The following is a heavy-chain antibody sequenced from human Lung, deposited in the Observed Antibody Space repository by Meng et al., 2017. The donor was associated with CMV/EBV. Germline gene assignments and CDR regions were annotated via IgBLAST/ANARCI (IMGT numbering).Heavy chain of an antibody. Sequence: QGQLQQSGPGRVKPSQTLSLICAISGDIVSSNSAAWHWIRQSPSRGLEWLGSTYYRSKWYHEYAVSVKSRITISPDTPKNQFSLQLNSMTPEDTAVYYCARGINGGCGDWGQGTLVTVSS. J-gene: IGHJ4*02. D-gene: IGHD4-23*01. CDR1: GDIVSSNSAA. CDR2: TYYRSKWYH. V-gene: IGHV6-1*01. CDR3: ARGINGGCGD.